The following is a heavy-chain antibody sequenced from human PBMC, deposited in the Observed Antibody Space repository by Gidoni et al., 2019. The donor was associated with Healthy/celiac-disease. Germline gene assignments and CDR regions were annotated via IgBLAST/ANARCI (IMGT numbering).Heavy chain of an antibody. CDR3: ARYRRITIFLKGAFDY. V-gene: IGHV4-34*01. D-gene: IGHD3-9*01. CDR2: IKHSGST. J-gene: IGHJ4*02. CDR1: GGSFSGYY. Sequence: QVQLQQWGAGLLQPSAPLSLAFAVYGGSFSGYYWSWIRQPPGKGLEWIGEIKHSGSTNYNPYLKSRVTISVDTSKNQFSLKLSSVTAADTAVYYCARYRRITIFLKGAFDYWGQGTLVTVSS.